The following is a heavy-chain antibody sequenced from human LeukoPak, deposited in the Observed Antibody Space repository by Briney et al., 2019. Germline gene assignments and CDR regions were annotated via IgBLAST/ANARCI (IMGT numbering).Heavy chain of an antibody. Sequence: PSETLSLTCAVYGGSFSGYYWSWIRQPPGKGLEWIGEINHSGSTNYKPSLKSRVTISVDTSKNQFSLKLSSVTAADTAVYYCARGVTIFPLGYYYYMDVWGKGTTVTVSS. V-gene: IGHV4-34*01. CDR1: GGSFSGYY. D-gene: IGHD3-3*01. CDR2: INHSGST. J-gene: IGHJ6*03. CDR3: ARGVTIFPLGYYYYMDV.